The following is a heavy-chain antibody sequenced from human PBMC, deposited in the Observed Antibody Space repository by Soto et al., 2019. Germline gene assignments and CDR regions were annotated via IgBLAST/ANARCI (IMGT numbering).Heavy chain of an antibody. J-gene: IGHJ6*03. Sequence: GGSLRLSCAASGFTFSSYGMHWVRQAPGKGLEWVAVISYDGSNKYYADSVKGRFTISRDNSKNTLYLQMNSLRAEDKAVYYCAKDPVIAVAGSLVGSARHNYYYMDVWGKGTTVTVSS. CDR2: ISYDGSNK. CDR1: GFTFSSYG. V-gene: IGHV3-30*18. D-gene: IGHD6-19*01. CDR3: AKDPVIAVAGSLVGSARHNYYYMDV.